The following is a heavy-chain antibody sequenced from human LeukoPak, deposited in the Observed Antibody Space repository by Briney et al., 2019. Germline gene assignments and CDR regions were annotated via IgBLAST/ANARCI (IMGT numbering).Heavy chain of an antibody. J-gene: IGHJ5*02. D-gene: IGHD5-18*01. V-gene: IGHV3-48*01. CDR1: GFTLSSYS. Sequence: GGSLRLSCAASGFTLSSYSMNWVRQAPGKGLEWVSYINRSGGTIYYADSVKGRFTISRDSAKNSLYLQMNSLRAEDTAVYYCARDLGQLHNWFDPWGQGTLVTVSS. CDR3: ARDLGQLHNWFDP. CDR2: INRSGGTI.